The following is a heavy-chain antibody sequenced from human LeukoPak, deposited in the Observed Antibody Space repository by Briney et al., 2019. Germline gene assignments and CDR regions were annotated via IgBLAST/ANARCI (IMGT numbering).Heavy chain of an antibody. CDR1: GYTFTSYD. Sequence: GASVKVSCKASGYTFTSYDINWVRQATGQGLEWMGWMNPNSGNTGYAQKFQGRVTMTRNTSISTAYMELSSLRSEDTAVYYCARGSPDMIVVGNYYYYMDVWGKGTTVTISS. CDR3: ARGSPDMIVVGNYYYYMDV. J-gene: IGHJ6*03. D-gene: IGHD3-22*01. CDR2: MNPNSGNT. V-gene: IGHV1-8*01.